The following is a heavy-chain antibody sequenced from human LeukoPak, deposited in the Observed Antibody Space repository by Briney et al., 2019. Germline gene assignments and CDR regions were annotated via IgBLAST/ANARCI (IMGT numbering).Heavy chain of an antibody. CDR1: GYSISSGYY. V-gene: IGHV4-38-2*02. CDR3: ARSRNVLRFLEWLLKGAFDI. J-gene: IGHJ3*02. D-gene: IGHD3-3*01. Sequence: ASETLSLTCTVSGYSISSGYYWGWIRQPPGKGLEWIGSTYHSGSTYYNPSLKSRVTISVDTSKNQFSLKLSSVTAADTAVYYCARSRNVLRFLEWLLKGAFDIWGQGTMVTVSS. CDR2: TYHSGST.